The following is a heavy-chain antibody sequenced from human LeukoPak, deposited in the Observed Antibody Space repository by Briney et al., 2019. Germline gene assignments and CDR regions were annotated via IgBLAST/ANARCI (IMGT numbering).Heavy chain of an antibody. D-gene: IGHD5-12*01. J-gene: IGHJ4*02. CDR2: ISTYNGNT. CDR1: GYNFNSHG. CDR3: ARDGRRGYSGYRFDY. Sequence: ASVTVSCMASGYNFNSHGIIWVRQAPGQGLEWMGWISTYNGNTNYAQKFQGRVTMTTDTSTSTVSMELRSLRSDDTALYYCARDGRRGYSGYRFDYWGQGTLVTVSS. V-gene: IGHV1-18*04.